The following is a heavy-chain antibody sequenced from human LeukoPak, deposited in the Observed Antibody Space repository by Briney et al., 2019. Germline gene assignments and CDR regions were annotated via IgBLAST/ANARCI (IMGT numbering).Heavy chain of an antibody. CDR1: GFTFSSYA. V-gene: IGHV3-30*04. CDR2: ISYDGSNK. D-gene: IGHD4-17*01. Sequence: PGRSLRLSCAASGFTFSSYAMHWVRQAPGKGLEWVAVISYDGSNKYYADSVKGRFTISRDNSKNTLCLQMNSLRAEDTAVYYCARTYGDRDYYGTDVWGQGTTVTVSS. CDR3: ARTYGDRDYYGTDV. J-gene: IGHJ6*02.